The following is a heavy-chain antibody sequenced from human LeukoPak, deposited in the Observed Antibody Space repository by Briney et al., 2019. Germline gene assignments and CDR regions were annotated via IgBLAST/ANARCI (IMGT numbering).Heavy chain of an antibody. CDR3: ARAKQQWLAGGGAFDI. V-gene: IGHV3-21*01. CDR1: GFTFSSYS. J-gene: IGHJ3*02. Sequence: GGSLRLSCGASGFTFSSYSMNWVRQAPGKGLEWVSSISSSSSYIYYADSVKGRFTISRDNAKNSLYLQMNSLRAEDTAVYYCARAKQQWLAGGGAFDIWGQGTMVTVSS. D-gene: IGHD6-19*01. CDR2: ISSSSSYI.